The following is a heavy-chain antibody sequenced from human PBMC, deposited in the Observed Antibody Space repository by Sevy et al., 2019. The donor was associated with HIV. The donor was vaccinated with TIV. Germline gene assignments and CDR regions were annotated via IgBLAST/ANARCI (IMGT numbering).Heavy chain of an antibody. CDR3: ARAGTAMSYFDY. Sequence: SETLSLTCTVSGGSISSYFWSWIRQPPGKGLEWIGYIYYSGSTNYNPSLKSRVTISAGTSKNQFSLKLTSVTAADTAVYYCARAGTAMSYFDYWGQGTLVTVSS. V-gene: IGHV4-59*01. D-gene: IGHD5-18*01. J-gene: IGHJ4*02. CDR1: GGSISSYF. CDR2: IYYSGST.